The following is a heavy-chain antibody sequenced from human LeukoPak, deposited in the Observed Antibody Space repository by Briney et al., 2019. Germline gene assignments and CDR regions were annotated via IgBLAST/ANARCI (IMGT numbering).Heavy chain of an antibody. V-gene: IGHV4-61*01. CDR2: IYYSGST. D-gene: IGHD5-12*01. J-gene: IGHJ4*02. CDR1: GGSVSSGSYY. Sequence: PSETLSLTCTVSGGSVSSGSYYWSWIRQPPGKGLEWIGYIYYSGSTNYNPSLKSRVTISVDTSKNQFSLKLSSVTAADTAVYYCARRNHRGYGRRYYFDYWGQGTLVTVSS. CDR3: ARRNHRGYGRRYYFDY.